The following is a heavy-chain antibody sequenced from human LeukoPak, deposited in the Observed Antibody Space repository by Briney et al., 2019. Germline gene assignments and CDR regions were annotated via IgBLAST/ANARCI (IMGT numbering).Heavy chain of an antibody. D-gene: IGHD4-17*01. Sequence: GGSLRLSCAASGFTFSSYGMHWVRQAPGQRLEWVSSITSGSSYIYYADSVKGRFTISRDNAKNSLYLQMNSLRAEDTAVYYCARDHYGDYDSWGQGTLVTVSS. CDR1: GFTFSSYG. CDR3: ARDHYGDYDS. J-gene: IGHJ5*01. CDR2: ITSGSSYI. V-gene: IGHV3-21*01.